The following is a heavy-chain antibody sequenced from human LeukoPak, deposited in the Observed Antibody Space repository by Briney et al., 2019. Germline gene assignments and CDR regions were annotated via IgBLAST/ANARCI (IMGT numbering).Heavy chain of an antibody. Sequence: SETLSLTCAVYGGSFSGYYWSWIRQPPGKGLEWIGEINHSGSTNYNPSLKSRVTISVDTSKNQFSLKLSSVTAADTAVYYCARRYYGMDVWGQGTTDTVSS. CDR2: INHSGST. CDR3: ARRYYGMDV. CDR1: GGSFSGYY. V-gene: IGHV4-34*01. J-gene: IGHJ6*02.